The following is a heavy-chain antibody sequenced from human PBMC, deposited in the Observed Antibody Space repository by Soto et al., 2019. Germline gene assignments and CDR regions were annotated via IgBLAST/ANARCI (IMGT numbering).Heavy chain of an antibody. Sequence: GGSLRLSCAASGFTFSGYSMNWVRQAPGKGLEWVSYISSGSTTIYYADSVKGRFTISRDNGKNSLYLQMNSLRDEDTAVYYCARVRRNDASDYYGMDVWGQGTTVTVSS. D-gene: IGHD1-1*01. CDR3: ARVRRNDASDYYGMDV. CDR2: ISSGSTTI. J-gene: IGHJ6*02. V-gene: IGHV3-48*02. CDR1: GFTFSGYS.